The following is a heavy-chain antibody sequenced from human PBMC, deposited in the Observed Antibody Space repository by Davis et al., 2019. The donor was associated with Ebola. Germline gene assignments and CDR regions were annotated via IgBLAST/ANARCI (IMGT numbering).Heavy chain of an antibody. CDR1: VITFSSYA. CDR3: ARKGDRYYFDY. V-gene: IGHV3-23*01. D-gene: IGHD3-16*01. Sequence: GGSLRLSCADSVITFSSYAMTWVRQAPGKGLEWVSAISGSGGSTYYADSVKGRFTISRDNAKNSVYLQMNSLRAEDTAVYYCARKGDRYYFDYWGQGTLVTVSS. CDR2: ISGSGGST. J-gene: IGHJ4*02.